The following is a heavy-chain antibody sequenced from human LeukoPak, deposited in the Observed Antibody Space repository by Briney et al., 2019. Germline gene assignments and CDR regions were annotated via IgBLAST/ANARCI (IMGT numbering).Heavy chain of an antibody. D-gene: IGHD3-22*01. CDR2: ICCYNGDT. J-gene: IGHJ4*02. V-gene: IGHV1-18*01. Sequence: GASVKISCKASGYTFTSYGISWVRQAPGQGLEWMGWICCYNGDTMYAQNVQGRVAMTTDTSTRTAYIELRSLRSDDTAMYYCARDPSNSSGYHAHFDSWGQGTLVTVSS. CDR1: GYTFTSYG. CDR3: ARDPSNSSGYHAHFDS.